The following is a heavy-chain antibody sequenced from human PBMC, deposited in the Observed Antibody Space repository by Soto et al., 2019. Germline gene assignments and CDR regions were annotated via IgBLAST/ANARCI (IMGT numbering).Heavy chain of an antibody. CDR1: GGSISSGGYS. V-gene: IGHV4-30-2*01. Sequence: QLQLQESGSGLVKPSQTLSLNCAVSGGSISSGGYSWSWIRQPPGKGLEWIGYIYHSGSTYHNPSLKSRVSRSVDRSKNQCSRKLSSVTAADTAVYYCAREVVTIFGVAHYFDYWGQGTLVTVSS. CDR2: IYHSGST. CDR3: AREVVTIFGVAHYFDY. D-gene: IGHD3-3*01. J-gene: IGHJ4*02.